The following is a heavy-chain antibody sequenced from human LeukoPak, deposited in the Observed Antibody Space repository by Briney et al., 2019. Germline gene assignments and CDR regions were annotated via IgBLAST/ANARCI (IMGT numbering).Heavy chain of an antibody. V-gene: IGHV3-21*01. CDR2: ISSSSSYI. CDR3: ARRGRIAAAGTDQYYFDY. Sequence: GGSLRLSCAASGFTFSSYSMNWVRQAPGKGLEWVSSISSSSSYIYYADSVKGRFTISRDNARNSLYLQMNGLRAEDTAVYYCARRGRIAAAGTDQYYFDYWGQGTLVTVSS. D-gene: IGHD6-13*01. J-gene: IGHJ4*02. CDR1: GFTFSSYS.